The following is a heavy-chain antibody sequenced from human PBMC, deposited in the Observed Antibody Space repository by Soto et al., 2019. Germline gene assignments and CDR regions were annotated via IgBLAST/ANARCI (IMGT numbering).Heavy chain of an antibody. J-gene: IGHJ6*02. D-gene: IGHD3-10*01. V-gene: IGHV4-30-4*01. CDR2: IHYSGST. Sequence: QVQLQESGPGLVKPSQTLSLTCTVSGGSISSGDYYWTWIRQPPGKGLEWIGYIHYSGSTYYNPSIMSRVAMAIVTSRNQFSLKLSSVTAADTAVYYCARSGSGRYDMDVWGQGTTVTVSS. CDR3: ARSGSGRYDMDV. CDR1: GGSISSGDYY.